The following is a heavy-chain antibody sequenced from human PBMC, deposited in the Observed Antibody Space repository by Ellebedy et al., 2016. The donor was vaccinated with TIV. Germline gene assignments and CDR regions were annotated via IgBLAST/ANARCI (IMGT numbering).Heavy chain of an antibody. CDR2: IIPIFGTA. J-gene: IGHJ6*02. CDR3: ARTDGYYYYYYGMDV. CDR1: GGTFSSYA. D-gene: IGHD5-24*01. V-gene: IGHV1-69*13. Sequence: SVKVSCXASGGTFSSYAISWVRQAPGQGLEWMGGIIPIFGTANYAQKFQGRVSITADESTSTAYMELSSLRSEDTAVYYCARTDGYYYYYYGMDVWGQGTTVTVSS.